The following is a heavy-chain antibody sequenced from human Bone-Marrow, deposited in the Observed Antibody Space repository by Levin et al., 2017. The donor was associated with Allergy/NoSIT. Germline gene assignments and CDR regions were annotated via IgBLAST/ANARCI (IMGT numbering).Heavy chain of an antibody. J-gene: IGHJ5*02. CDR2: INTNTGNP. CDR3: ARGSIAVASPRPDWFDP. D-gene: IGHD6-19*01. V-gene: IGHV7-4-1*01. Sequence: ASVKVSCKASGYTFTSYAMNWVRQAPGQGLEWMGWINTNTGNPTYAQGFTGRFVFSLDTSVSTAYLQICSLKAEDTAVYYCARGSIAVASPRPDWFDPWGQGTLVTVSS. CDR1: GYTFTSYA.